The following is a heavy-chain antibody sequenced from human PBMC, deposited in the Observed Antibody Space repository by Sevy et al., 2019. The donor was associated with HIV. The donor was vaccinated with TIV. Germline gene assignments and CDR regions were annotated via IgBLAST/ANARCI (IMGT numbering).Heavy chain of an antibody. Sequence: SETLSLTCAVYGGSFSGYYWSWIRQPPGKGLEWIGEINQSGSTNYNPSLKSRVTISVDTSKNQFSLKLSSVTAADTAVYYCARAGQTMIRPYYFDYWGQGTLVTVSS. V-gene: IGHV4-34*01. CDR2: INQSGST. CDR1: GGSFSGYY. J-gene: IGHJ4*02. CDR3: ARAGQTMIRPYYFDY. D-gene: IGHD3-22*01.